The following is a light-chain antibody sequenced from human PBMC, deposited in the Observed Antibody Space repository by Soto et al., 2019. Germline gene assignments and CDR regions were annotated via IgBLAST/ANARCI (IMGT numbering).Light chain of an antibody. V-gene: IGKV1-5*03. J-gene: IGKJ1*01. CDR2: KAS. CDR1: QSISGL. Sequence: DIPMTQSPSTLSASVVDRVTITCRASQSISGLLAWYQQKPGKAPKLLIYKASGLEGGVPSRFSGSGSGTEFTLTINGLQPDDFATYYCQQYNTFWTFGQGTKVDIK. CDR3: QQYNTFWT.